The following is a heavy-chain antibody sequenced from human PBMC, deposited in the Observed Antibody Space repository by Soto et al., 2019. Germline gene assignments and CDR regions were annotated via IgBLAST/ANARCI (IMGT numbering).Heavy chain of an antibody. V-gene: IGHV4-31*03. D-gene: IGHD6-19*01. CDR1: SGSISSDGHY. Sequence: QVQLQESGPGLVKPSQTLSLTCTVSSGSISSDGHYWSWIRQHPGKGLEWIGYIYYSGSTYYNASRRSRVTISVDTSKNQFSLRLTSVTAADTAVDYCARAAPWAGNAGAGHLDSWGQGTLVTVSS. J-gene: IGHJ4*02. CDR3: ARAAPWAGNAGAGHLDS. CDR2: IYYSGST.